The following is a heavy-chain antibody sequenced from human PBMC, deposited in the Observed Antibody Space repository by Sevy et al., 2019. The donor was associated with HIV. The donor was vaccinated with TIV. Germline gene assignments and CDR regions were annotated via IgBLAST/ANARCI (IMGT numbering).Heavy chain of an antibody. CDR3: AREGCTRPHDY. D-gene: IGHD2-8*01. Sequence: GGSLRLSCAVSGFNFNIYSMSWVRQAPGNGLEWVSTLSFGCGKINYADSVKGRFIISRDDSKNTLYLQMNSLRDEDTAVYFCAREGCTRPHDYWGQGTLVTVSS. CDR2: LSFGCGKI. CDR1: GFNFNIYS. J-gene: IGHJ4*02. V-gene: IGHV3-23*01.